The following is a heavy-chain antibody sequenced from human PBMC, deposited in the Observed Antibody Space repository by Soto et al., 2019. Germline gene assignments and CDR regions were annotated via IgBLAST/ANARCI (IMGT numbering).Heavy chain of an antibody. D-gene: IGHD1-26*01. V-gene: IGHV3-23*01. CDR1: GFTFSSYA. CDR2: ISGSGDST. CDR3: ASRGSGSYSDY. Sequence: EVQLLESGGGLVQPGGSLRLSCAASGFTFSSYAMRWVRQAPVKGLEWVSAISGSGDSTYYADSVKGRFTISRDNSKNTLYLQMNSLSAVDTAVYYCASRGSGSYSDYWGQGALVTVSS. J-gene: IGHJ4*02.